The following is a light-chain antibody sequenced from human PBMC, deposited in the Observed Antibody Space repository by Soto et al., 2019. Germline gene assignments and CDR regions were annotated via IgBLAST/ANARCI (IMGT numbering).Light chain of an antibody. CDR1: QSVSSTY. CDR2: DAS. J-gene: IGKJ1*01. V-gene: IGKV3-20*01. Sequence: EIVLTQSPGTLSLSPGDRATLSCRASQSVSSTYLAWYQQKPGQAPRLLIYDASSRATGIPDRFSGSGSGTDFTLTISSLQPEDFAVYFCHQDFNLPWTFGQGTKVEIK. CDR3: HQDFNLPWT.